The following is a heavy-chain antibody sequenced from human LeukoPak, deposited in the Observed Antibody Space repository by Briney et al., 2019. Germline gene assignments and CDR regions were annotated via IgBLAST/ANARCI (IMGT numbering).Heavy chain of an antibody. J-gene: IGHJ6*02. CDR2: IIPIFGTA. Sequence: SVKVSCKASGGTFSSYAISWVRQAPGQGLEWMGGIIPIFGTANYAQKFQGRVTITADESTSTAYMELSSLRSEDTAVYYCARTTGYSSGWYPNLVPNYYYYGMDVWGQGTTVTVSS. CDR3: ARTTGYSSGWYPNLVPNYYYYGMDV. CDR1: GGTFSSYA. V-gene: IGHV1-69*13. D-gene: IGHD6-19*01.